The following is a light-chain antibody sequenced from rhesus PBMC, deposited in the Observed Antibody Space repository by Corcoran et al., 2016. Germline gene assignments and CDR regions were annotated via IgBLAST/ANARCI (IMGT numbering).Light chain of an antibody. CDR3: MQGIQLPLT. V-gene: IGKV2-104*02. CDR2: EGS. Sequence: DIVMTQTPLSLPVTPGEPASISCRSSQSLLHSGGKTYLYWYLQKPGQSSQLLIYEGSNRASGVPDRFRGSGSGTDFTLKISRVEAEDVGVYYCMQGIQLPLTFGGGTKVEIK. CDR1: QSLLHSGGKTY. J-gene: IGKJ4*01.